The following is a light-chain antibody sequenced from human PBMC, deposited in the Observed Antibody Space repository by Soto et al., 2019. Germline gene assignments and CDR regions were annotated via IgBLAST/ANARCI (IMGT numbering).Light chain of an antibody. Sequence: QSALTQPASVSGSPGQSITISCTGTSSDIGANNVVSWYQQHPGKAPKLMIYDVNIRPSGVSNRFSGSTSGNTASLTISGLQAEDEDDYYCTSWTTSTTMIFGGGTKVTVL. J-gene: IGLJ2*01. CDR1: SSDIGANNV. CDR2: DVN. V-gene: IGLV2-14*03. CDR3: TSWTTSTTMI.